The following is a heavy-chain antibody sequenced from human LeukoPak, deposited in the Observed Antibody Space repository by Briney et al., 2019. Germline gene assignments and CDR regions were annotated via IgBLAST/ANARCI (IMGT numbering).Heavy chain of an antibody. Sequence: PGGSLRLSCAASGFTVSSNYMSWVRQAPGKGLEWVSVIYIGGSTYYADSVTGRFTISRDISKNTLYLQMNSLRAEDTAVYYCARDKSANYYYYAMDVWGQGTTVTVSS. V-gene: IGHV3-66*01. CDR1: GFTVSSNY. J-gene: IGHJ6*02. CDR3: ARDKSANYYYYAMDV. CDR2: IYIGGST. D-gene: IGHD6-13*01.